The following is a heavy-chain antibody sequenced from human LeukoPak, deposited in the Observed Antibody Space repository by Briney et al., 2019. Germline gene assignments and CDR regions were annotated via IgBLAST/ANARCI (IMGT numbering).Heavy chain of an antibody. Sequence: PGGSLRLSCAASGFTFSSYAMSWVRQAPGKGLEWVSAISGSGGSTYYADSVKGRFTISRDNSKNTLYLQMNSLRAEDTAVYYCAKDSFIVATSTDGMDVWGQGTTVTVSS. CDR2: ISGSGGST. CDR1: GFTFSSYA. V-gene: IGHV3-23*01. J-gene: IGHJ6*02. D-gene: IGHD5-12*01. CDR3: AKDSFIVATSTDGMDV.